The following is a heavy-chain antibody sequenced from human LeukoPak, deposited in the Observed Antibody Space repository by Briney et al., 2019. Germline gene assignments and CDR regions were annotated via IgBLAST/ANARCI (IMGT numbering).Heavy chain of an antibody. D-gene: IGHD6-19*01. CDR2: INHSGST. CDR3: AIHSSGWYGDY. V-gene: IGHV4-34*01. J-gene: IGHJ4*02. CDR1: GGPFSGYY. Sequence: PSETLSLTCAVYGGPFSGYYWSWIRQPPGKGLEWIGEINHSGSTNYNPSLKSRVTISVDTSKNQFSLKLSSVTAADTAVYYCAIHSSGWYGDYWGQGTLVTVSS.